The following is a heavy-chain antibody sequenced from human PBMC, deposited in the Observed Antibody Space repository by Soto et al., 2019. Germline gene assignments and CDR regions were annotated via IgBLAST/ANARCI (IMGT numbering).Heavy chain of an antibody. V-gene: IGHV3-64*01. CDR1: GFTLSGYA. D-gene: IGHD6-13*01. CDR2: ISSNGVGT. Sequence: GGSLRLSCAASGFTLSGYAMDWVRQAPGKGLEYVSGISSNGVGTYYANSVQGRFTISRDNSKNTLYLQMNSLRAEDTAVYYCARSPGIAAAGMAHYYYYYYMDVWGKGTTVTVSS. CDR3: ARSPGIAAAGMAHYYYYYYMDV. J-gene: IGHJ6*03.